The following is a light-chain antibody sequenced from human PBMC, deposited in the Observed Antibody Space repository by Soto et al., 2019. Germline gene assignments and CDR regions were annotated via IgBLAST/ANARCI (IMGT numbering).Light chain of an antibody. Sequence: QSVLTQPPSVSGAPGQRVTISCTGSNSNIGAGYDVHWYQQLPGTAPKVLIYGNSNRPSGVPDRFSGSKSGTSASLAITGLQAEEEADYYCQSYDSSLNGVLFGGGTKLTVL. CDR3: QSYDSSLNGVL. CDR1: NSNIGAGYD. V-gene: IGLV1-40*01. CDR2: GNS. J-gene: IGLJ2*01.